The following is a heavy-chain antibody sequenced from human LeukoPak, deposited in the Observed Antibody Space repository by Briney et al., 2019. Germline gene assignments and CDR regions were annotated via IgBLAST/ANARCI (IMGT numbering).Heavy chain of an antibody. V-gene: IGHV3-11*05. D-gene: IGHD1-1*01. Sequence: GVSLRLSCAASGFTFSDYYMNWIRQAPGKGREGVSYISTSSTYTSYADSVKGRFTISRDNAKNSLSLQMSSLRAEDTAVYYCARAGSERRPLDYWGQGTLVTVSS. CDR2: ISTSSTYT. CDR1: GFTFSDYY. CDR3: ARAGSERRPLDY. J-gene: IGHJ4*02.